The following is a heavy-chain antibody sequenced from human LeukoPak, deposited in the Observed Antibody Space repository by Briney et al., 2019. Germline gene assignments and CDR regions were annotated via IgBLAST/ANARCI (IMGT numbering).Heavy chain of an antibody. Sequence: GASVKVSCKASGYTFTCYYMHWVRQAPGQGLEWMGWIYPNSGGTNYAQKFQGRVTMTRDTSISTAYMELSRLRSDDTAVYYCARSEQFPYYMDVWGKGTTVTVSS. CDR1: GYTFTCYY. J-gene: IGHJ6*03. CDR2: IYPNSGGT. CDR3: ARSEQFPYYMDV. V-gene: IGHV1-2*02. D-gene: IGHD6-19*01.